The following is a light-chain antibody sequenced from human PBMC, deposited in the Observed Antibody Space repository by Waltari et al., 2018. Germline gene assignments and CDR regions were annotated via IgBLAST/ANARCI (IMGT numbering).Light chain of an antibody. CDR1: QSISSSY. CDR3: QQYGRSPLT. V-gene: IGKV3-20*01. CDR2: GAS. Sequence: EMVLTQSPVTLSFSPGERAILSCRASQSISSSYLTWFQQKPGQAPRLLIYGASTRATGIPDRFSGAGSGTNFTLTISRLEPEDFAVYYCQQYGRSPLTFGGGTKVEIK. J-gene: IGKJ4*01.